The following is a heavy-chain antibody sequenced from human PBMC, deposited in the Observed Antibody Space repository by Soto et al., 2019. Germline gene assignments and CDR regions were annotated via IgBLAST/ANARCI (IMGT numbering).Heavy chain of an antibody. CDR1: GGSISSYY. CDR3: ARERRKDSSSSGTDV. CDR2: IYTSGST. D-gene: IGHD6-6*01. J-gene: IGHJ6*02. Sequence: SETLSLTCTVSGGSISSYYWSWIRQPVGKGLEWIGRIYTSGSTNYNPSLKSRVTMSVDTSKNQFSLKLSSVTAADTAVYYCARERRKDSSSSGTDVWGQGTTVTVSS. V-gene: IGHV4-4*07.